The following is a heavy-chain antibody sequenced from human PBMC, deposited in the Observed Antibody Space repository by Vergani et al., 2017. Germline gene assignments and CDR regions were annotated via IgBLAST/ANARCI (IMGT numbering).Heavy chain of an antibody. J-gene: IGHJ6*02. Sequence: LEESGGGSVKPGGCLRLSCAASGFKFSDHYMSWIRQAPGKGLEWVSHISPGALTVSDTGSVTGRFTVSRDNDNNSLTLDMTTLRVEDTAGYSCAKKPGISTTRHYYAMDVWGQGTTVTVSS. CDR3: AKKPGISTTRHYYAMDV. D-gene: IGHD1-1*01. CDR1: GFKFSDHY. V-gene: IGHV3-11*04. CDR2: ISPGALTV.